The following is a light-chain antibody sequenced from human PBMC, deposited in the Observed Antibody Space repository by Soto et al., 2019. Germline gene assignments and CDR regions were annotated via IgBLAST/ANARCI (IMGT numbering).Light chain of an antibody. V-gene: IGKV1-27*01. J-gene: IGKJ1*01. CDR1: QGISNY. CDR3: QKYNSAPT. Sequence: DIQMTQSPSSLSASVGDRVTITCRASQGISNYLAWYQQIPGKVPKLLISAASTLQSGVSSRFSGSGSGTDFTLTISSLQPEDVATYYCQKYNSAPTFGQGTRVEIK. CDR2: AAS.